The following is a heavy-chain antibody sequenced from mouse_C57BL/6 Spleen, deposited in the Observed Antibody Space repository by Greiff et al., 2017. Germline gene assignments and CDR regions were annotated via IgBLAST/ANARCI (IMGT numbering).Heavy chain of an antibody. CDR2: INPYNGDT. CDR3: ARSLITTVVAFDY. D-gene: IGHD1-1*01. J-gene: IGHJ2*01. Sequence: EVQLQQSGPELVKPGASVKISCKASGYSFTGYFMNWVMQSHGKSLEWIGRINPYNGDTFYNQKFKGKATLTVDKSSSTAHMELRSLTSEDSAVYYCARSLITTVVAFDYWGQGTTLTVSS. V-gene: IGHV1-20*01. CDR1: GYSFTGYF.